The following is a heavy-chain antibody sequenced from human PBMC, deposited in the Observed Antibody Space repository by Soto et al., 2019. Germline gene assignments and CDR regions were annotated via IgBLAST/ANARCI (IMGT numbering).Heavy chain of an antibody. CDR1: GGSISSGGYS. CDR3: ARGGIGGYDFYFDY. J-gene: IGHJ4*02. V-gene: IGHV4-30-2*01. CDR2: IYHSGST. Sequence: PSETLFLTCAVSGGSISSGGYSWSWIRQPPGKGLEWIGYIYHSGSTYYNPSLKSRVTISVDRSKNQFSLKLSSVTAADTAVYYCARGGIGGYDFYFDYWGQGTLVTVSS. D-gene: IGHD5-12*01.